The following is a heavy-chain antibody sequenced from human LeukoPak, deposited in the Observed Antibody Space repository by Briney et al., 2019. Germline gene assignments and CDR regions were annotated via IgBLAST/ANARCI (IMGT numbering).Heavy chain of an antibody. Sequence: GGSLRLSCAASGFNFRSFGMHWVRQAPGKGLEWVAVIGNHGNAKFYADPVKGRFTVSRDNSKDTLFLQMNSLRADDTAVYYCAKELARSKPFDSWGQGTLVTVSS. J-gene: IGHJ4*02. CDR3: AKELARSKPFDS. CDR1: GFNFRSFG. V-gene: IGHV3-30*02. CDR2: IGNHGNAK.